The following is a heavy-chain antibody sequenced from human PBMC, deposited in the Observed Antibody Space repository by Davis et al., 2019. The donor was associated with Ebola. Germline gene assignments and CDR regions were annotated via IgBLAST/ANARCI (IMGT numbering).Heavy chain of an antibody. CDR2: IKEDGSKE. D-gene: IGHD2-15*01. J-gene: IGHJ1*01. CDR3: VRGGSATAY. V-gene: IGHV3-7*03. CDR1: GFTFSNYW. Sequence: GESLKISCAASGFTFSNYWMSWARQAPGKGLECVAHIKEDGSKEFYVDSVKGRFTISRDNAKSSLYLQMNSLRAEDTAVFYCVRGGSATAYWGQGTLVAVSS.